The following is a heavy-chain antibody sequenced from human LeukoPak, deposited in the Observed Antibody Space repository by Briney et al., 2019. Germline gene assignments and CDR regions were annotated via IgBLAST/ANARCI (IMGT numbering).Heavy chain of an antibody. CDR3: ARGWSMEV. V-gene: IGHV3-7*01. CDR1: GFSFSSHW. Sequence: GGSLRLSCAASGFSFSSHWMSWVRQAPGKGLECVANIKQDGSEKNYVDSVKGRFTISRDNAKNSQDLQMDSLRAEDTAVYYCARGWSMEVWGQGTTVTVSS. D-gene: IGHD3-3*01. J-gene: IGHJ6*02. CDR2: IKQDGSEK.